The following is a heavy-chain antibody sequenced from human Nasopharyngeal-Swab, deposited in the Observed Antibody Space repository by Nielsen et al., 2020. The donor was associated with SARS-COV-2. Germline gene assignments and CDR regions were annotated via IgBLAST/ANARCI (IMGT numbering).Heavy chain of an antibody. D-gene: IGHD6-19*01. CDR3: ARDPRHYSSGWYVDY. J-gene: IGHJ4*02. V-gene: IGHV3-49*03. CDR1: GFTFGAYA. Sequence: SLTLSCTASGFTFGAYAMSWFRQAPGKGLEWVGFIRSTAYSGTTAYAASVKDRFTISRDNSKSIAYLQMNSLKTEDSGVYYCARDPRHYSSGWYVDYWGQGTLVTVSS. CDR2: IRSTAYSGTT.